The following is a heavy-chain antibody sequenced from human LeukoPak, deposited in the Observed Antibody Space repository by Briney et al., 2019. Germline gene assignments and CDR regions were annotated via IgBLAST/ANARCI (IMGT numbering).Heavy chain of an antibody. V-gene: IGHV4-34*01. CDR3: ARFGPYDFWSGLPRHSMDV. D-gene: IGHD3-3*01. CDR1: GGSFSGYY. CDR2: INHSGST. Sequence: PSETLSLTCAVYGGSFSGYYWSWIRQLPGKGLEWIGEINHSGSTNYNPSLKSRVTISVDTSKNQFSLKLSSVTAADTAVYYCARFGPYDFWSGLPRHSMDVWGQGTTVTVSS. J-gene: IGHJ6*02.